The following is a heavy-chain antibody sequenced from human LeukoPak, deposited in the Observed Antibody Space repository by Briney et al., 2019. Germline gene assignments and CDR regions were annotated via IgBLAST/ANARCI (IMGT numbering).Heavy chain of an antibody. D-gene: IGHD2-2*03. CDR1: GGSISGYY. Sequence: SETLSLTCTVSGGSISGYYWSWIRQPPGKGLEWIGEINHSGSTNYNPSLKSRVTISVDTSKNQFSLKLSSVTAADTAVYYCARGHPGYCSSTSCFSYYYYYYYMDVWGKGTTVTVSS. J-gene: IGHJ6*03. V-gene: IGHV4-34*01. CDR3: ARGHPGYCSSTSCFSYYYYYYYMDV. CDR2: INHSGST.